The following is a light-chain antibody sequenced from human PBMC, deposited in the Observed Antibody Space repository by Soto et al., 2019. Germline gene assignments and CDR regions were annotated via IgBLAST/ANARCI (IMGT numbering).Light chain of an antibody. CDR1: SPNVGGYNY. Sequence: QYALTQPPSASGSPGQSVTISCTGTSPNVGGYNYVAWYQQHPGKAPKLMIYEVSKRPSGVPDRFSGSKSGNTASLTVSGLQAEDEADYYCSSYAGSNNHVVFGGGTKLTVL. CDR2: EVS. J-gene: IGLJ2*01. V-gene: IGLV2-8*01. CDR3: SSYAGSNNHVV.